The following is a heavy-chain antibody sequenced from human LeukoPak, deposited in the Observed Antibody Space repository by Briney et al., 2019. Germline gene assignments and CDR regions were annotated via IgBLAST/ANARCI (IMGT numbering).Heavy chain of an antibody. V-gene: IGHV4-34*01. D-gene: IGHD6-19*01. CDR1: GGSFSGYC. J-gene: IGHJ6*04. CDR2: INHSGST. CDR3: ARGLAVAGRYYYYGMDV. Sequence: SETLSLTCAVYGGSFSGYCWSWLRQPPGKGLEWIGEINHSGSTNYNPSLKSRVTISVDTSKNQFSLKLSSVTAADTAVYYCARGLAVAGRYYYYGMDVWGKGTTVTVSS.